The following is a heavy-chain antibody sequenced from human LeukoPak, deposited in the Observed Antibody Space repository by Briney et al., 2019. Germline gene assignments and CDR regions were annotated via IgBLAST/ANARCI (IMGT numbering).Heavy chain of an antibody. D-gene: IGHD4-17*01. Sequence: GGSLRLSCAASGFTFSSYSMNWVRQAPGKGLEWVSLIYSGGSAYYADSVKGRFTISGDTSKNTLYLQINSLRVEDTAVYYCIVFGDSNHWGQGTLVTVSS. CDR3: IVFGDSNH. J-gene: IGHJ5*02. CDR1: GFTFSSYS. CDR2: IYSGGSA. V-gene: IGHV3-53*01.